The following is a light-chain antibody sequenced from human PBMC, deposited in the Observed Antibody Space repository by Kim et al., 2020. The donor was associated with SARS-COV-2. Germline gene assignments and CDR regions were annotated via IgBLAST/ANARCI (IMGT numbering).Light chain of an antibody. J-gene: IGLJ3*02. V-gene: IGLV1-47*02. Sequence: GHWYTVSFSRCNANLRSIYVDGYQQPPGTAPKILLHYNDPRPSGGLDRFSGSKSGTSASLGISGLRSEDEADYYCASWDASLSAWVFGGGTKLTVL. CDR2: YND. CDR3: ASWDASLSAWV. CDR1: NANLRSIY.